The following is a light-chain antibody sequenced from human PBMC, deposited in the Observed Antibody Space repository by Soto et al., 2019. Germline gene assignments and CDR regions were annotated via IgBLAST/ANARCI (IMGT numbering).Light chain of an antibody. CDR1: SSDVGGYNF. V-gene: IGLV2-11*01. CDR3: AAWDDSLNGVV. J-gene: IGLJ2*01. Sequence: QSALTQPRSVSGSPGQSVTISCTGTSSDVGGYNFVSWYQQRPGKAPKLVIHDVTKRPSGVPDRFSGSKSGNTASLTISGLQPEDEADYYCAAWDDSLNGVVFGGGTKLTVL. CDR2: DVT.